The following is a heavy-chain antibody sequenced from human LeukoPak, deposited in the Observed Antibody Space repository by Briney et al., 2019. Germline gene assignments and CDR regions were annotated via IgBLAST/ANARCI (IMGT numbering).Heavy chain of an antibody. Sequence: GGSLRLSCAASGFTFSSYAMSWVRQAPGKGLEWVSAISGSGGSTYYADSVKGRFTISRDNSKNTLYLQMNSLRAEDTAVYYCATYSSSWYYRYFQHWGQGTLVTVSS. D-gene: IGHD6-13*01. J-gene: IGHJ1*01. CDR1: GFTFSSYA. V-gene: IGHV3-23*01. CDR3: ATYSSSWYYRYFQH. CDR2: ISGSGGST.